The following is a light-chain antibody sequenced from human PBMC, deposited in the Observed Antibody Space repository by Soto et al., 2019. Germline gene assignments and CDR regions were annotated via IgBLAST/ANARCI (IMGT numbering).Light chain of an antibody. J-gene: IGLJ2*01. CDR2: KDS. CDR1: ALPNQY. Sequence: SYELTQPPSVSVSPGQTARITCSGDALPNQYAYWYQQKPGQAPVLVIYKDSERPSGIPERFSGSSSGTTVTLTISGVQAEDEADYYCQLADIITTYVIFGGGTKVTVL. V-gene: IGLV3-25*03. CDR3: QLADIITTYVI.